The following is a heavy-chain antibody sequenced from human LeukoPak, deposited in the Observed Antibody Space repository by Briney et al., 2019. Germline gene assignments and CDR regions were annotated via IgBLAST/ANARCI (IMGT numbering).Heavy chain of an antibody. CDR1: GFTFSNYA. CDR3: ARAFDGYDSGYFDY. J-gene: IGHJ4*02. Sequence: PGGSLRLSCAASGFTFSNYAMSWVRQAPGKGLAWVSAVSGSGGSTYYADSVKGRFTISRDNSKNTLYVQMNSLRAEDTAVYYCARAFDGYDSGYFDYWGQGTLVPVSS. V-gene: IGHV3-23*01. D-gene: IGHD5-12*01. CDR2: VSGSGGST.